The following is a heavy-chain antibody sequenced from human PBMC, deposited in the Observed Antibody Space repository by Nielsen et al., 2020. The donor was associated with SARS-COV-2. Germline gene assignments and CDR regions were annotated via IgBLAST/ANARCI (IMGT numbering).Heavy chain of an antibody. CDR2: IDVVGDT. J-gene: IGHJ3*02. V-gene: IGHV3-53*01. Sequence: GGSLRLSCAASGFTVSNNYMSWVRQAPGKRLEWVSVIDVVGDTDYTDSVKGRFTISRDNSRNTLYLQINSLRVDDTAVYYCARELTGDAFDIWGQGTMVTVSS. D-gene: IGHD2-8*02. CDR3: ARELTGDAFDI. CDR1: GFTVSNNY.